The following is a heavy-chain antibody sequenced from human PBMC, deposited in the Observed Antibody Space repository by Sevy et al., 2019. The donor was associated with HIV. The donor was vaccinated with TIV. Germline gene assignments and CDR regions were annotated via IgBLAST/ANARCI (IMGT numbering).Heavy chain of an antibody. CDR3: AREGCTRPLDY. Sequence: GGSLRLSCAASGFAFDDYSMSWIRQAPGKGLEWVATLSFGCGKINYADSVKGRFTISRDNSKNSFYLQMDNLRVDDTALYYCAREGCTRPLDYWGQGTRVTVSS. CDR1: GFAFDDYS. CDR2: LSFGCGKI. V-gene: IGHV3-23*01. J-gene: IGHJ4*02. D-gene: IGHD2-8*01.